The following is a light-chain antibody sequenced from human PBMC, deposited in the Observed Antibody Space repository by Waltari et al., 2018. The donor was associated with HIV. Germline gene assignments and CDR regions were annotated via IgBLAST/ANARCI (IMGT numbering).Light chain of an antibody. J-gene: IGLJ2*01. CDR2: DVT. Sequence: QSALTQPPPASGYPGQSVAISCPGSITDIRTYHFVSWYQHHPGKAPKLIFYDVTRRPPGIPDRFSGTKSGYTASLTVSDLQVEDEADYYCVSYTEKDTFLLFGGGTKLAV. CDR1: ITDIRTYHF. CDR3: VSYTEKDTFLL. V-gene: IGLV2-8*01.